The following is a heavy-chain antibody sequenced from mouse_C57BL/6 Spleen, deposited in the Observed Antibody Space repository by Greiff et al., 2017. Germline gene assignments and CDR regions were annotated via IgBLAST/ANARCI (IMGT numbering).Heavy chain of an antibody. CDR1: GFSLTSYG. V-gene: IGHV2-2*01. CDR2: IWSGGST. Sequence: QVQLQQSGPGLVQPSQSLSITCTVSGFSLTSYGVHWVRQSPGKGLEWLGVIWSGGSTDYNAAFISRLSISKDNSTSQVFFKMNSLQADDTAIYYCARPHYYGSSPMDDWGQGTSVTVSS. CDR3: ARPHYYGSSPMDD. D-gene: IGHD1-1*01. J-gene: IGHJ4*01.